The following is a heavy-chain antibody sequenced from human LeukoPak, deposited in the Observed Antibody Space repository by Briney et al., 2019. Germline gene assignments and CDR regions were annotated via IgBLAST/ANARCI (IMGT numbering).Heavy chain of an antibody. CDR1: GFTFSSFA. CDR2: ISGSGGST. D-gene: IGHD3-10*01. J-gene: IGHJ4*02. Sequence: PGGSLRLSCAASGFTFSSFAMSWVRQAPGKGLEWVSAISGSGGSTYYADSVKGRFTISRDNSKNTLFLQMNSLRAGDTAVYYCAKDRYGSGAYYFDYWGQGTLVTVSS. CDR3: AKDRYGSGAYYFDY. V-gene: IGHV3-23*01.